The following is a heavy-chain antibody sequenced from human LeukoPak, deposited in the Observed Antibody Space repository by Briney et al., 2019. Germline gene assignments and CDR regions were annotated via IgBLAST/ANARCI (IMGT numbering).Heavy chain of an antibody. Sequence: GGSLRLSCAASGFTFSSYWMSWVRQAPGKGLEWVANIKQDGSEKYYVDSVKGRFTISRDNAKNSLYLQMNSLRAEDTAVYYCSRDPSAVAGNFDYWGQGTLVTVSS. V-gene: IGHV3-7*01. CDR1: GFTFSSYW. J-gene: IGHJ4*02. CDR3: SRDPSAVAGNFDY. D-gene: IGHD6-19*01. CDR2: IKQDGSEK.